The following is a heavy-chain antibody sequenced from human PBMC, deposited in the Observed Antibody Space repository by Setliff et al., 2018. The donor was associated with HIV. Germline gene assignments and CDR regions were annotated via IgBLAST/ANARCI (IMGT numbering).Heavy chain of an antibody. CDR3: ARVGPFAFDSSGYAEF. J-gene: IGHJ4*02. D-gene: IGHD3-22*01. CDR1: GYSFINYG. Sequence: SVKVSCKASGYSFINYGIAWVRQAPGQGLEWMGGIIPIFGTANYAQKFQGRVTITADKSTSTANMELRGLRSDDTAVYFCARVGPFAFDSSGYAEFWGQGTLVTVSS. V-gene: IGHV1-69*06. CDR2: IIPIFGTA.